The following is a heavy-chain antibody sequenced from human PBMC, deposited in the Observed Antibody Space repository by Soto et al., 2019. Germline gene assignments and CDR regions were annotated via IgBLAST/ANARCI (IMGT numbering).Heavy chain of an antibody. Sequence: SVKVSCKASGGTFSSYTISWVRQAPGQGLEWMGRIIPILGIANYAQKFQGRVTITADKSTSTAYMELSSLRSEDTAVYYCARARYYGSGSYYQSYYYYYYMDVWGKGTTVTVSS. V-gene: IGHV1-69*02. CDR3: ARARYYGSGSYYQSYYYYYYMDV. J-gene: IGHJ6*03. CDR1: GGTFSSYT. CDR2: IIPILGIA. D-gene: IGHD3-10*01.